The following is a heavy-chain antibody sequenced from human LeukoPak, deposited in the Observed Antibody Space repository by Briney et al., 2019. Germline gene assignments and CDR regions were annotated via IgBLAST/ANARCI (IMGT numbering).Heavy chain of an antibody. J-gene: IGHJ2*01. CDR3: ARVKYCSSTSCYTNWYFDL. D-gene: IGHD2-2*02. CDR2: IYYSGST. V-gene: IGHV4-59*01. Sequence: SETLSLTCTVSGGSISSYYWSWIRQPPGKGLEWIGYIYYSGSTNYNPSLKSRVTISVDTSKNQFSLKLSSVTAADTAVYYCARVKYCSSTSCYTNWYFDLWGRGTLVTVSS. CDR1: GGSISSYY.